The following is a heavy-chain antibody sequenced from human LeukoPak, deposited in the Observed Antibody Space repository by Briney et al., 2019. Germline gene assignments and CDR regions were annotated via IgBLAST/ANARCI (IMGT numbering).Heavy chain of an antibody. V-gene: IGHV1-8*03. D-gene: IGHD1-1*01. CDR2: MNPNSGNT. Sequence: ASVKVSCKASGYTFTSYDINWVRQATGQGLEWMGWMNPNSGNTGYAQKFQGRVTITRNTSISTAYMELSSLRSEDTAVYYCARRERTYYYMDVWGKGTTVTVSS. CDR1: GYTFTSYD. CDR3: ARRERTYYYMDV. J-gene: IGHJ6*03.